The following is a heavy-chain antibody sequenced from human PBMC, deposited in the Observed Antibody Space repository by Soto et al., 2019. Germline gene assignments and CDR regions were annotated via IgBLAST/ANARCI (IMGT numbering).Heavy chain of an antibody. J-gene: IGHJ4*02. CDR2: IYYSGST. D-gene: IGHD3-3*01. CDR1: GGSISSSSYY. V-gene: IGHV4-39*01. CDR3: ARHYDFWSGDFDY. Sequence: SETLSLTCTVSGGSISSSSYYWGWIRQPPGKGLEWIGSIYYSGSTYYNPSLKSRVTISVDTSKNQFSLKLSSVTAADTAVYYCARHYDFWSGDFDYWGQGTLVTVSS.